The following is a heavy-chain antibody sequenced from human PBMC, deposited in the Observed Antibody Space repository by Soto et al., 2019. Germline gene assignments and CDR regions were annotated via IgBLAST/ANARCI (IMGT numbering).Heavy chain of an antibody. CDR2: ISGSGSST. D-gene: IGHD1-7*01. J-gene: IGHJ3*02. CDR1: GFTFSSYA. V-gene: IGHV3-23*01. CDR3: ARRNWNYGAFDI. Sequence: PVGALRLSCAASGFTFSSYAMSWVRQAPGKGLEWVSGISGSGSSTYYADSVKGRFTISRDNSKNTLYLQMNSLRAEDTAVYYCARRNWNYGAFDIWGQGTMVTVSS.